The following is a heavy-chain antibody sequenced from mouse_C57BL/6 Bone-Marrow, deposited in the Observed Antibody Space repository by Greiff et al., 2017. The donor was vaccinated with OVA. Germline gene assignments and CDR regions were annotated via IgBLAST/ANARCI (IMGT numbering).Heavy chain of an antibody. CDR3: ARHEGFITTVVGDY. V-gene: IGHV3-6*01. D-gene: IGHD1-1*01. J-gene: IGHJ2*01. Sequence: EESGPGLVKPSQSLSLTCSVTGYSITSGYYWNWIRQFPGNKLEWMGYISYDGSNNYNPSLKNRISITRDTSKNQFFLKLNSVTTEDTAMYYCARHEGFITTVVGDYWGQGTTLTVSS. CDR2: ISYDGSN. CDR1: GYSITSGYY.